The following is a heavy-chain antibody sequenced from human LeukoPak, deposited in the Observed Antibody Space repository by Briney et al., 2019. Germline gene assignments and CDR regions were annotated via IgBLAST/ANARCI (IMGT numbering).Heavy chain of an antibody. CDR2: MNPNSGNT. Sequence: GASVKVSCKASGYTFTSYDINWVRQATGQGLEWMGWMNPNSGNTGYAQKFQGRVTITRNTSISTAYMELSSLRSEDTAVYYCARDYGDYYYYYMDVWGKGTTVTISS. J-gene: IGHJ6*03. D-gene: IGHD4-17*01. CDR3: ARDYGDYYYYYMDV. CDR1: GYTFTSYD. V-gene: IGHV1-8*03.